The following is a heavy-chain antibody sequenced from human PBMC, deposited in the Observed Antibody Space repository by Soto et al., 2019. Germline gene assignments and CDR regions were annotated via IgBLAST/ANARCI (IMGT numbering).Heavy chain of an antibody. J-gene: IGHJ4*02. CDR3: ARVDILTGYYIGY. V-gene: IGHV4-31*03. CDR1: GGSISSGGYY. Sequence: PSETLSLTCTVSGGSISSGGYYWSWIRQHPGKGLEWIGYIYYSGSTYYNPSLKSRVTISVDTSKNQFSLKLSSVTAADTAVYYCARVDILTGYYIGYWGQGTLVTVSS. CDR2: IYYSGST. D-gene: IGHD3-9*01.